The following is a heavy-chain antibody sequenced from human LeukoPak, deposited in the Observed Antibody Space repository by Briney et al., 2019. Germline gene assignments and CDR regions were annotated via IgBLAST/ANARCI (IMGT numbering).Heavy chain of an antibody. CDR1: GGSVSSGSYY. D-gene: IGHD3-22*01. CDR2: IYYSGST. V-gene: IGHV4-61*01. Sequence: SETLSLTCTVSGGSVSSGSYYWSWIRQPPGKGLEWIGYIYYSGSTNYNPSLKSRVTISVDTSKNQFSLKLSSVTAADTAVYYCARGAYYYDSSGFAHWFDPWGQGTLVTVSS. CDR3: ARGAYYYDSSGFAHWFDP. J-gene: IGHJ5*02.